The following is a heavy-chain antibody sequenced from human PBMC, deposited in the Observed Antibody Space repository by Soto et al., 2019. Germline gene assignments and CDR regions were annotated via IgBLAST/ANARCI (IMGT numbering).Heavy chain of an antibody. J-gene: IGHJ4*02. CDR1: GGSISSSVYD. Sequence: QLQLQESGPGLVKPSETLSLTCTVSGGSISSSVYDWGWILQPPGRGLEWIGIIDYSWATYYNPSLKSQLTMYVDTSKTHFSLNPISMTAADTAVYYCARRTGSSTYCFDYWGQGNLVTVSS. CDR3: ARRTGSSTYCFDY. D-gene: IGHD6-6*01. V-gene: IGHV4-39*02. CDR2: IDYSWAT.